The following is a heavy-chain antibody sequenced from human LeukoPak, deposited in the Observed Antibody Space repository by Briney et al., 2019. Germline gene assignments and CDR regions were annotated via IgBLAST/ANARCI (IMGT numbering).Heavy chain of an antibody. V-gene: IGHV4-34*01. CDR2: INHSGST. CDR1: GGSFSGYY. Sequence: PSETLSLTCAVYGGSFSGYYWSWIRQPPGKGLEWIGEINHSGSTNYSPSLQTRVTISVDTSKNQFSLKLSSVTAADTALYYCARRFCSGGSCYSDRGAFDIWGQGTVVTVSS. CDR3: ARRFCSGGSCYSDRGAFDI. D-gene: IGHD2-15*01. J-gene: IGHJ3*02.